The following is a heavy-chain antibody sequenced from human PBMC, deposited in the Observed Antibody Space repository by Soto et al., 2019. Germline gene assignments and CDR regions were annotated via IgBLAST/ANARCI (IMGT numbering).Heavy chain of an antibody. J-gene: IGHJ6*02. CDR2: INTNTGSP. V-gene: IGHV7-4-1*01. D-gene: IGHD6-13*01. Sequence: GASVKVSCKASGYTFTSYAMNWVRQAPGQGLEWMGWINTNTGSPTYAQGFTGRFVFSLDTSVSTAYLQICSLKAEDTAVYYCARDGVGAAAQYYYYYGMDVWGQGTTVTVSS. CDR1: GYTFTSYA. CDR3: ARDGVGAAAQYYYYYGMDV.